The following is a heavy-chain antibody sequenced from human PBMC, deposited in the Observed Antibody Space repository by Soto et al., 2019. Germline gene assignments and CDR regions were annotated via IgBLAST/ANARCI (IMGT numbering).Heavy chain of an antibody. Sequence: TLSLTCGVPGGTVASSHRWSWVRQARGRGLEWIGNVYHTGDTNFNPSLQSRVTFSVDKSNNQFSLRLTSVTAADTAVYFCAREIVTAGGNNYFDPWGPGTLVTVSS. J-gene: IGHJ5*02. CDR1: GGTVASSHR. CDR3: AREIVTAGGNNYFDP. CDR2: VYHTGDT. V-gene: IGHV4-4*01. D-gene: IGHD2-21*02.